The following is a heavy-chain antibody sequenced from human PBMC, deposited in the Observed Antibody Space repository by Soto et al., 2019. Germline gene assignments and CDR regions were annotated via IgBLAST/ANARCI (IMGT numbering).Heavy chain of an antibody. CDR2: IYYSGST. V-gene: IGHV4-59*01. J-gene: IGHJ4*02. D-gene: IGHD6-19*01. CDR3: ARVRWTVAGPGHFDY. CDR1: GGSISSYY. Sequence: QVQLQESGPGLVKPSETLSLTCTVSGGSISSYYWSWIRQPPGKGLEWIGYIYYSGSTNYNPSLKSRVTISVDTSKNQCSRKLSSVTAADTAVYYCARVRWTVAGPGHFDYWGQGNLVTVSS.